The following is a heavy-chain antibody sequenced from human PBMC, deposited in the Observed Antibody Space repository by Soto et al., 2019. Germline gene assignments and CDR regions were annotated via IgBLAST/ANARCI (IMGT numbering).Heavy chain of an antibody. CDR3: ARETERFGDLGDDAFYR. CDR2: IYPGDSDT. CDR1: GYSFTSYW. V-gene: IGHV5-51*01. D-gene: IGHD3-10*01. Sequence: PGESLKISCKGSGYSFTSYWIGWVRQMPGKGLEWMGIIYPGDSDTRYSPSFQGQVTISADKSISTAYLQWSSLKASDTAMYYWARETERFGDLGDDAFYRWGQGTMFTLSS. J-gene: IGHJ3*02.